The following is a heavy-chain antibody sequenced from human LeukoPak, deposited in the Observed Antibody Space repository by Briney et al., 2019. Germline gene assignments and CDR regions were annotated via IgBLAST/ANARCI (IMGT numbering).Heavy chain of an antibody. D-gene: IGHD1-26*01. CDR3: ARPQKWELFAAPFDY. Sequence: GASVKVSCKASGYTFTSYGISWVRQAPGQGLEWMGWISAYNGNTNYAQKLQGRVTMTTDTSTSTAYMELRSLRSDDTAVYYCARPQKWELFAAPFDYWGQGTLVTVSS. V-gene: IGHV1-18*01. CDR1: GYTFTSYG. CDR2: ISAYNGNT. J-gene: IGHJ4*02.